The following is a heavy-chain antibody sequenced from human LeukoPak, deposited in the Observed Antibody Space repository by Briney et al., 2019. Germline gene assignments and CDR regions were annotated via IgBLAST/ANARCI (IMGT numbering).Heavy chain of an antibody. CDR1: GFTFDDYA. J-gene: IGHJ4*02. CDR2: INSDGSST. D-gene: IGHD6-19*01. Sequence: GGSLRLSCAASGFTFDDYAMHWVRQAPGKGLVWVSRINSDGSSTSYADSVKGRFTISRDNAKNTLYLQMNSLRAEDTAVYHCASRSGLQWLPYFDYWGQGTLVIVSS. V-gene: IGHV3-74*01. CDR3: ASRSGLQWLPYFDY.